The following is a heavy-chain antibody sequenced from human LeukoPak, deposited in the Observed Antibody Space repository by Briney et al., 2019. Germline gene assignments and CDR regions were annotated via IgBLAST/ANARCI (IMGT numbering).Heavy chain of an antibody. CDR1: GGSISSYY. V-gene: IGHV4-59*01. CDR3: ARVAGCSSTSCYSPSYYYYHYMDV. CDR2: IYYTGST. Sequence: SETLSLTCTVSGGSISSYYWSWIRQPPGKGLEWIGYIYYTGSTKYDPSLKSRVTISVDTSKNQFSLKLSSVTAADTAVYYCARVAGCSSTSCYSPSYYYYHYMDVWGKGTTVTVSS. D-gene: IGHD2-2*01. J-gene: IGHJ6*03.